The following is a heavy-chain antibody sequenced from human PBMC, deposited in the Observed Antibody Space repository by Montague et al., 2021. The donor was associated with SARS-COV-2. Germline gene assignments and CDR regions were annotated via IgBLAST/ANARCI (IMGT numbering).Heavy chain of an antibody. CDR2: IWYEGSNK. V-gene: IGHV3-33*01. CDR3: ARSKGVVINGVWDY. Sequence: SLRLSCAASGFTFSSYGMRWVRQAPGKGLEWVAVIWYEGSNKYYADSVKGRFTISRDKSKNTLYLQMNSLRAEDTAVYYCARSKGVVINGVWDYWGQGTLVTVSS. D-gene: IGHD3-3*01. CDR1: GFTFSSYG. J-gene: IGHJ4*02.